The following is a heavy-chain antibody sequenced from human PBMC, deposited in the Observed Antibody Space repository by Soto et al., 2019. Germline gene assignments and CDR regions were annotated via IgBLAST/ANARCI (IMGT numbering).Heavy chain of an antibody. Sequence: LGESLKISCKGSGYSFTSYWIGWVRQMPGKGLEWMGIIYPGDSDTRYSPSFQGQVTISADKSISTAYLQWSSLKASDTAMYYCARRRYYYDSSGYDYYYYGMDVWGQGTTVTVSS. D-gene: IGHD3-22*01. J-gene: IGHJ6*02. CDR3: ARRRYYYDSSGYDYYYYGMDV. V-gene: IGHV5-51*01. CDR2: IYPGDSDT. CDR1: GYSFTSYW.